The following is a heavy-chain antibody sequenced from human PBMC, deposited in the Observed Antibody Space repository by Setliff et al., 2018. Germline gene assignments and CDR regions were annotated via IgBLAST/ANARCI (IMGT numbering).Heavy chain of an antibody. CDR1: GFSLTTRGVC. Sequence: SGPTLVNPTQTLTLTCTSSGFSLTTRGVCVGWLRQPPGKALEWLARIDWDDDKYYTTSLKTRLTIAKDNSKNQVVLTMTNMDPVDTATYYCAHRRGDYYDSSGYYHFDYWGQGTLVTVSS. J-gene: IGHJ4*02. CDR2: IDWDDDK. D-gene: IGHD3-22*01. CDR3: AHRRGDYYDSSGYYHFDY. V-gene: IGHV2-70*12.